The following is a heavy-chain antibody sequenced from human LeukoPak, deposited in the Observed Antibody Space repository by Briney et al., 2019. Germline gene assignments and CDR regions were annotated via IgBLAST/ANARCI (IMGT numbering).Heavy chain of an antibody. V-gene: IGHV3-30-3*01. J-gene: IGHJ4*02. CDR1: GFTFSSYA. CDR2: ISYDGSNK. CDR3: ARDARGGTTTYYFDY. Sequence: PGRSLRLSCAASGFTFSSYAMHWVRQAPGKGLEWVAVISYDGSNKYYADSVKGRFTISRDNSKNTLYLQMNSLRAEDTAVYYCARDARGGTTTYYFDYWGQGTLVTVSS. D-gene: IGHD1-1*01.